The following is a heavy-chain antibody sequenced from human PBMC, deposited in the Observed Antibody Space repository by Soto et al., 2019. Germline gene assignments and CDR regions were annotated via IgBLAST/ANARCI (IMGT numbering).Heavy chain of an antibody. D-gene: IGHD3-22*01. J-gene: IGHJ6*02. CDR3: AKAHSSGYNYYYFGMDV. V-gene: IGHV3-23*01. CDR1: GFTFSSYA. CDR2: ISGSGGST. Sequence: PGGSLRLSCAASGFTFSSYAMSWVRQAPGKGLEWVSAISGSGGSTYYADSVKGRFTISRDNSKNTLYLQMNSLRAEDTAVYYCAKAHSSGYNYYYFGMDVWGQGTTVTVSS.